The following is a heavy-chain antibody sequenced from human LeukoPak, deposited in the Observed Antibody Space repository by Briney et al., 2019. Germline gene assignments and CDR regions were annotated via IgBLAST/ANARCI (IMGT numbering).Heavy chain of an antibody. D-gene: IGHD3-10*01. CDR3: AKGDYYGSGSYVPDY. Sequence: PGGSLRLSCAASGFTFSSYGMSWVRQAPGKGLEWVSAISGSGGSTYYADSVKGRFTISRDNSKNTLYLQMNSLRAEDTAVYYCAKGDYYGSGSYVPDYWGQGTLVTVSS. J-gene: IGHJ4*02. CDR2: ISGSGGST. V-gene: IGHV3-23*01. CDR1: GFTFSSYG.